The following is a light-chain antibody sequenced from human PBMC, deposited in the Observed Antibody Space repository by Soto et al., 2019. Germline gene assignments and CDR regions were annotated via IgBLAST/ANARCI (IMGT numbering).Light chain of an antibody. Sequence: EIVLMQSPGTPFLSPEERATLSCRASQSVSSSYLAWYQQKPGQAPRLLSYGASSRATGIPDRFSGSGSGTDFTLSISRLEPEDVAVYYCQQKGSSPRITFGQGTRLEIK. CDR3: QQKGSSPRIT. CDR1: QSVSSSY. CDR2: GAS. J-gene: IGKJ5*01. V-gene: IGKV3-20*01.